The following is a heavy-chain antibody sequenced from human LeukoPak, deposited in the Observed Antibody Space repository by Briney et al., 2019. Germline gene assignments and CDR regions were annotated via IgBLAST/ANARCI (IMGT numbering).Heavy chain of an antibody. CDR1: GFTFDDYA. CDR2: ISWNSGSI. Sequence: GGSLRLSCAASGFTFDDYAMHWVRQAPGKGLEWVSGISWNSGSIGYADSVKGRFTISRDNAKNSLYLQMNSLRAEDTALYYCAKEIYNWNDEFSYYYGMDVWGQGTTVTVSS. V-gene: IGHV3-9*01. J-gene: IGHJ6*02. CDR3: AKEIYNWNDEFSYYYGMDV. D-gene: IGHD1-1*01.